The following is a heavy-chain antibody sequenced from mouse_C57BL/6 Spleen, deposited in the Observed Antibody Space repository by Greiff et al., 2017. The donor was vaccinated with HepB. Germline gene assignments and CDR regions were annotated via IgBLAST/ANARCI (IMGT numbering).Heavy chain of an antibody. CDR2: IYPRSGNT. V-gene: IGHV1-81*01. CDR1: GYTFPSYG. CDR3: ARYYGSSLYYAMDD. Sequence: QVQLQQSGAELARPGASVKLSCKASGYTFPSYGISWVKQRTGQGLEWIGEIYPRSGNTYYNEKFKGKATLTADKSSSTAYMELRSLTSEDSAVYFCARYYGSSLYYAMDDWGQGTSVTVSS. J-gene: IGHJ4*01. D-gene: IGHD1-1*01.